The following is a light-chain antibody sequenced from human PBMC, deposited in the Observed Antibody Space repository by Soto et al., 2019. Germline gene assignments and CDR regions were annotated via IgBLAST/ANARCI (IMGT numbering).Light chain of an antibody. Sequence: DIVMTQSPLSLPVTPGEPASISCRSSQSLLHSNGYNYLDWYLQKPGQSPQLLIYLGSNRAAGVPDRFRGIGSGTDFTLKISRVEAEDVGVYYCMQAIQTPPSTFGQGTKLEIK. J-gene: IGKJ2*01. CDR2: LGS. V-gene: IGKV2-28*01. CDR1: QSLLHSNGYNY. CDR3: MQAIQTPPST.